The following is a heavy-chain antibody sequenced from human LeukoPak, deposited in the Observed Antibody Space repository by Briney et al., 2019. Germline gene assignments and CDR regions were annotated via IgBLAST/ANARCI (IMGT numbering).Heavy chain of an antibody. Sequence: PGGSLRLSCTASGFTFNSYNMNWVRQAPGKGLEWVSSITSSSSYKYYADSVRGRFTISRDNAKNTLYLQLDSLRAEDTAVYYCARGLAVAGSSWFDPWGQGTLVSVSS. CDR1: GFTFNSYN. CDR2: ITSSSSYK. V-gene: IGHV3-21*01. CDR3: ARGLAVAGSSWFDP. D-gene: IGHD6-19*01. J-gene: IGHJ5*02.